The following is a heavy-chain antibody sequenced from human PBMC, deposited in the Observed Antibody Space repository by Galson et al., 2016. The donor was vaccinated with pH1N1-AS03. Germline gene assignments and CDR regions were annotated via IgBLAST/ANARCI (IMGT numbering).Heavy chain of an antibody. V-gene: IGHV3-23*01. D-gene: IGHD2-15*01. CDR1: GLIFSNCD. J-gene: IGHJ6*02. CDR3: AKASVAAAPSTYYYAMDV. CDR2: ISGSGATI. Sequence: SLRLSCAVSGLIFSNCDMHWVRQAPGKGLEWVSYISGSGATIYYADSVKGRFTISRDNSKNTLYLQMNSLRAEDTAVYFCAKASVAAAPSTYYYAMDVWGQGTTVTVSS.